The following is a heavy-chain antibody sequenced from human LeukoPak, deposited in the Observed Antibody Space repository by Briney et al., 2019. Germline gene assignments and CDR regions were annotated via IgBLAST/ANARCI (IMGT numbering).Heavy chain of an antibody. V-gene: IGHV3-23*01. CDR2: ISGSDGST. D-gene: IGHD1-26*01. J-gene: IGHJ4*02. Sequence: GGSLRLSCAASGFTFSSYAMSWVRQAPGKGLEWVSAISGSDGSTYYADSVKGRFTISRDNSKNTLYLQMNSLRAEDTAVYYCAKDYPITIRGVGATPLDYWGQGTLVTVSS. CDR1: GFTFSSYA. CDR3: AKDYPITIRGVGATPLDY.